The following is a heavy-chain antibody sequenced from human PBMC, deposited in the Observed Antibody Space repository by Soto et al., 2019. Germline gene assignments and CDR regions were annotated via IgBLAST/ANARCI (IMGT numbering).Heavy chain of an antibody. D-gene: IGHD6-13*01. V-gene: IGHV4-31*03. Sequence: HVQLQESGPGLVKPSQTLSLTCTVSGGSISSGGYFWSWIRQHPGKGLERIGFIYYSGRTYYNPSLKSRMTISVDTSKNHISLNLSYVTAADTAMYYCARAPNSSPTHSPLKNYYFDYWGQGTLVTVSS. CDR2: IYYSGRT. J-gene: IGHJ4*02. CDR1: GGSISSGGYF. CDR3: ARAPNSSPTHSPLKNYYFDY.